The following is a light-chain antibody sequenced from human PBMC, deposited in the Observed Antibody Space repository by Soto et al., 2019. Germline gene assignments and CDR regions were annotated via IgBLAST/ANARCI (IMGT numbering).Light chain of an antibody. CDR2: KAS. CDR1: RLLVTG. CDR3: QQCNSYSTRALT. Sequence: DVQLSQSPSTLSASVGDRVTSLAGPVRLLVTGWPCISRNQGKPLKLLIYKASILESGVPSRFSGSGSGTEFTLTISSLQPDDFATYYCQQCNSYSTRALTFGQGTKLEIK. J-gene: IGKJ2*01. V-gene: IGKV1-5*03.